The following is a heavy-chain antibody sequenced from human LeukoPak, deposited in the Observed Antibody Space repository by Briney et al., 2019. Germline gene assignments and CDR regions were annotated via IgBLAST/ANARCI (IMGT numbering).Heavy chain of an antibody. V-gene: IGHV4-61*01. CDR3: ARLVYYYDSSGYSNYYYYMDV. D-gene: IGHD3-22*01. Sequence: SETLSLTCAVSGGSISSGTYSWTWMRQPPGKGLEWIGYIYYSGSTNYNPSLKSRVTISVDTSKNQFSLKLSSVTAADTAVYYCARLVYYYDSSGYSNYYYYMDVWGKGTTVTVSS. CDR1: GGSISSGTYS. J-gene: IGHJ6*03. CDR2: IYYSGST.